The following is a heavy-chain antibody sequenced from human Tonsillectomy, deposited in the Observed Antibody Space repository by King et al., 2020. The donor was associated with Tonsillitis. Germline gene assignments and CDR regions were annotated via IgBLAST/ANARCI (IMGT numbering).Heavy chain of an antibody. D-gene: IGHD6-13*01. V-gene: IGHV3-49*03. CDR1: GFTFGDYA. CDR2: IRSKAYGGTT. J-gene: IGHJ3*02. CDR3: SRDRLLAGGGTFSDDAFDI. Sequence: VQLVESGGGLVQPGRSLRLSCIASGFTFGDYAMSWFRQAPGKGLEWVNFIRSKAYGGTTESAASVKGRFTISRDDSKSIAYLQMNSLKTEDTAVYYCSRDRLLAGGGTFSDDAFDIWGQGTMVTVSS.